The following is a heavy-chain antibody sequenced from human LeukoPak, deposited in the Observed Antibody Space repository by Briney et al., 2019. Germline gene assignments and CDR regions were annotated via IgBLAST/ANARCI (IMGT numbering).Heavy chain of an antibody. Sequence: PGGSLRLSCSASGFTFSSYEMNWVRQAPGKGLEWVSAISGSGGSTYYADSVKGRFTISRDNSKNTLYLQMNSLRAEDTAVYYCAKEGVVAATLVLFYGMDVWGQGTTVTVSS. V-gene: IGHV3-23*01. D-gene: IGHD2-15*01. CDR3: AKEGVVAATLVLFYGMDV. CDR1: GFTFSSYE. CDR2: ISGSGGST. J-gene: IGHJ6*02.